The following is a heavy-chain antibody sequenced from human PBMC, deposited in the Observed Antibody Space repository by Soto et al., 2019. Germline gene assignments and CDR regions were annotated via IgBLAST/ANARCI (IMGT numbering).Heavy chain of an antibody. V-gene: IGHV3-74*01. D-gene: IGHD2-8*01. J-gene: IGHJ6*02. Sequence: LRLSFAASVFTFSSYWMHWVRQAPGKGLVWVSRINSDGSSTSYADSVKGRFTISRDNAKNTLYLQMNSLRAEDTAVYYCARVLRGLYKSYYYYYGMDVWGQGTTVTVSS. CDR1: VFTFSSYW. CDR2: INSDGSST. CDR3: ARVLRGLYKSYYYYYGMDV.